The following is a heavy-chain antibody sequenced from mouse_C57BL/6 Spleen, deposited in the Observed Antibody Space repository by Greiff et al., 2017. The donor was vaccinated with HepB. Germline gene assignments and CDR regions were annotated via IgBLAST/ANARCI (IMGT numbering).Heavy chain of an antibody. D-gene: IGHD2-4*01. CDR1: GYAFSSSW. Sequence: VKLQESGPELVKPGASVKISCKAFGYAFSSSWMNWVKQRPGKGLEWIGRIYPGDGDTNYNGKFKGKATLTADKSSSTAYMQLSSLTSEDSAVYFYAYYDYDDYNAMDDWGQGTSVTVSA. CDR3: AYYDYDDYNAMDD. J-gene: IGHJ4*01. CDR2: IYPGDGDT. V-gene: IGHV1-82*01.